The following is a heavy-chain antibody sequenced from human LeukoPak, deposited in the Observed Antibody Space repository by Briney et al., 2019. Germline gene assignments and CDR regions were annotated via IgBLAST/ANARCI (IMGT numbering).Heavy chain of an antibody. CDR2: ISVSGGST. J-gene: IGHJ4*02. CDR3: ARAPNIAAAGAYYFDY. Sequence: GGSLRLSCAASGFTFSSYAMSWVRQAPGKGLEWVSVISVSGGSTYHADSVKGRFTISRDNSKNTLYLQMNSLRAEDTAVYYCARAPNIAAAGAYYFDYWGQGTLVTVSS. CDR1: GFTFSSYA. D-gene: IGHD6-13*01. V-gene: IGHV3-23*01.